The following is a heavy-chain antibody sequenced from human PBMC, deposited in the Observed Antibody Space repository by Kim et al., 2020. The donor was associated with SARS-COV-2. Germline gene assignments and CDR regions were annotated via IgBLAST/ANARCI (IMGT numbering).Heavy chain of an antibody. CDR2: ISGNSDGT. Sequence: GGSLRLSCVASGFSFSNFGMSWVRQAPGKGLEYVSGISGNSDGTYYADSVKGRFTISRDNSKNTLYLQINSLGVDDTAVYYCAKVSYFLSGPGSRHFDY. D-gene: IGHD3-10*01. J-gene: IGHJ4*01. V-gene: IGHV3-23*01. CDR1: GFSFSNFG. CDR3: AKVSYFLSGPGSRHFDY.